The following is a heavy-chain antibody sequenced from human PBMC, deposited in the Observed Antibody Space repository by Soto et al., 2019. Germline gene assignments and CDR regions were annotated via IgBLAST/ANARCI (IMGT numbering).Heavy chain of an antibody. CDR1: GFTFSSYG. D-gene: IGHD2-2*01. J-gene: IGHJ6*02. CDR2: ISYDGSNK. Sequence: GSLRLSCAAPGFTFSSYGMHWVRQAPGKGLEWVAVISYDGSNKYYADSVKGRFTISRDNSKNTLYLQMNSLRAEDTAVYYCAKGRGGSTSFTHYYYGMDVWGQGTTVTAP. CDR3: AKGRGGSTSFTHYYYGMDV. V-gene: IGHV3-30*18.